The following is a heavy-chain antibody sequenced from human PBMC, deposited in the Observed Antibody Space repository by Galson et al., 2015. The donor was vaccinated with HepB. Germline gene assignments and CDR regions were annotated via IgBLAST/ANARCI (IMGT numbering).Heavy chain of an antibody. V-gene: IGHV3-53*04. CDR1: GFTVSSNY. CDR2: IYSGGST. Sequence: SLRLSCAASGFTVSSNYMSWVRQAPGKGLEWVSVIYSGGSTYYADSVKGRFTISRHNSKNTLYLQMNSLRAEDTAVYYCASSGSSWYKNQENYYYYGMDVWGQGTTVTVSS. CDR3: ASSGSSWYKNQENYYYYGMDV. J-gene: IGHJ6*02. D-gene: IGHD6-13*01.